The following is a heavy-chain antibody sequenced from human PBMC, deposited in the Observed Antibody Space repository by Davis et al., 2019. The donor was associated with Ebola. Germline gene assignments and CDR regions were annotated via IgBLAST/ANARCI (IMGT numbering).Heavy chain of an antibody. V-gene: IGHV3-21*01. CDR2: ISSSSNYI. CDR3: VRDPALVVTGGGWFFGL. Sequence: GESLKISCAASGFIFRSYVMSWVRQAPGKGLEWVSFISSSSNYIYYADSVKGRFTVSRDNAKNSLYLQMNSLRAEDTAVYYCVRDPALVVTGGGWFFGLWGRGTLVTVSS. CDR1: GFIFRSYV. D-gene: IGHD2-21*02. J-gene: IGHJ2*01.